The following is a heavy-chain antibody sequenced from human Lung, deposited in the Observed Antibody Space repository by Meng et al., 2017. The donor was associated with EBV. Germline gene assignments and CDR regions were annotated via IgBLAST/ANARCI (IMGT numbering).Heavy chain of an antibody. J-gene: IGHJ4*02. D-gene: IGHD6-19*01. V-gene: IGHV4-31*03. CDR1: GGAFSRCRYY. CDR2: IFYSGST. CDR3: ARVSSGWNYFDY. Sequence: SSAALGMPSHTRTPTCPISGGAFSRCRYYWTGTRQHPGRGREWFGQIFYSGSTFYNPSLKMRVIISINTPKTQFSLNLRFVTAASTAVYNFARVSSGWNYFDYWGQGTLVTVSS.